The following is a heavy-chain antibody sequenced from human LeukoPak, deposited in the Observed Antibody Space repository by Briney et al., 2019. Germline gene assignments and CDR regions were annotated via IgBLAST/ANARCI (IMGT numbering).Heavy chain of an antibody. CDR3: ARWQRLAHDAFDI. J-gene: IGHJ3*02. CDR2: ISAYNGNT. Sequence: ASVRXSXXASGYTFTSYGISWVRQAPGQGLXXMGWISAYNGNTNYAQKLQGRVTMTTDTSTSTAYMELRSLRSDDTAVYYCARWQRLAHDAFDIWGQGTMVTVSS. CDR1: GYTFTSYG. V-gene: IGHV1-18*01. D-gene: IGHD6-19*01.